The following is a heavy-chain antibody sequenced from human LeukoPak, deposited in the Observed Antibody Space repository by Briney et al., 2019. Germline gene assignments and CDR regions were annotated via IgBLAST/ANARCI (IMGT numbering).Heavy chain of an antibody. CDR3: AREGELRYFDWLCSPIKPYYFDY. CDR2: INHSGST. J-gene: IGHJ4*02. V-gene: IGHV4-34*01. Sequence: PSETLSLTCAVYGGSFSGYYWSWIRQPPGKGLEWIGEINHSGSTNYNPSLKSRVTMSVDTSKNQFSLKLSSVTAADTAVYYCAREGELRYFDWLCSPIKPYYFDYWGQGTLVTVSS. D-gene: IGHD3-9*01. CDR1: GGSFSGYY.